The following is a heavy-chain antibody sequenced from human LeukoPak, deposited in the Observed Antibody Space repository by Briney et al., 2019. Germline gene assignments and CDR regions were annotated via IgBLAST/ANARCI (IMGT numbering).Heavy chain of an antibody. D-gene: IGHD3-22*01. Sequence: PSQTLSLTCTVSGGSISSGGYYWSWIHQHPGKGLEWIGYIYYSGSTYYNPSLKSRVTISVDTSKNQFSLKLSSVTAADTAVYYCARALPTYYYDSSGYFDYWGQGTLVTVSS. V-gene: IGHV4-31*03. J-gene: IGHJ4*02. CDR2: IYYSGST. CDR1: GGSISSGGYY. CDR3: ARALPTYYYDSSGYFDY.